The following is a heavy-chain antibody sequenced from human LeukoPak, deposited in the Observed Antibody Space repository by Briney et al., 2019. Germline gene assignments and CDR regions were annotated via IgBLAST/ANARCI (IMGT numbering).Heavy chain of an antibody. J-gene: IGHJ5*02. Sequence: GESLKISCKGSGYSFTSYCIGWVRQMPGKGLEWMGIIYPGDSDTRYSPSFQGQVTISADKSISTAYLQWSSLKASDTAMYYCARQVVPAATPYNWFDPWGQGTLVTVSS. CDR2: IYPGDSDT. V-gene: IGHV5-51*01. D-gene: IGHD2-2*02. CDR1: GYSFTSYC. CDR3: ARQVVPAATPYNWFDP.